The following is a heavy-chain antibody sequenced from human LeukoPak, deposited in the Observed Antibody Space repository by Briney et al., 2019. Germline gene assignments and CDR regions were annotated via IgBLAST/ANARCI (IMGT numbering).Heavy chain of an antibody. CDR1: GGSFSGYY. CDR3: ARGPITYYYGSGSYYIFDY. V-gene: IGHV4-34*01. CDR2: INHSGST. Sequence: SETLSLTCAVHGGSFSGYYWSWIRQPPGKGLEWIGEINHSGSTNYNPSLKSRVTISVDTSKNQFSLKLSSVTAADTAVYYCARGPITYYYGSGSYYIFDYWGQGTLVTVSS. D-gene: IGHD3-10*01. J-gene: IGHJ4*02.